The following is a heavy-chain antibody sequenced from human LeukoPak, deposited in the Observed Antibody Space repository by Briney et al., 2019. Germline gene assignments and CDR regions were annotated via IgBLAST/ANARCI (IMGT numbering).Heavy chain of an antibody. J-gene: IGHJ3*02. D-gene: IGHD1-26*01. CDR1: GFSFSDSF. V-gene: IGHV3-11*01. Sequence: GGSLRLSCEASGFSFSDSFMSWIRQAPGRGLEWISYISFIVGTISHADSVKGRFTISRDNAKNSLYLQMNGLRVDDTAVYYCARGGCGYSRSCEALDIWGQGTMVTVSS. CDR2: ISFIVGTI. CDR3: ARGGCGYSRSCEALDI.